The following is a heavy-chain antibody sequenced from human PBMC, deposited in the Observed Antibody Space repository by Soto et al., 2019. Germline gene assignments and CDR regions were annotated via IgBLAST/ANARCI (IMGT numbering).Heavy chain of an antibody. CDR3: ARERQWESLPY. D-gene: IGHD1-26*01. J-gene: IGHJ4*02. V-gene: IGHV1-18*01. Sequence: QVQLVQSGAEVKKPGASVKVSCEAYGYTFRNYGITWVRQAPGQGLELMGWVSAYNRNTNHAQKFQERVTMTTNTSTSIANMELRSLRSDDTAMYFCARERQWESLPYWGQGTLVTVSS. CDR2: VSAYNRNT. CDR1: GYTFRNYG.